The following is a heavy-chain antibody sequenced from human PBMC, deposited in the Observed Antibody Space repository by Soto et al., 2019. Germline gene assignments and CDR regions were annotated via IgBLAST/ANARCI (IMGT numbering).Heavy chain of an antibody. V-gene: IGHV3-23*01. CDR3: AKGSAESRHYYCDY. Sequence: EAQLLESGGGLVQPGGSLRLSCAASGFTFRNYAMCWVRQAPAKGLEWFSAITGSGFDTSYADSVKGRFTISRDNSNNILYLQMNSLGDEDTAVYSCAKGSAESRHYYCDYWGQGTLVTVSS. J-gene: IGHJ4*02. D-gene: IGHD3-22*01. CDR1: GFTFRNYA. CDR2: ITGSGFDT.